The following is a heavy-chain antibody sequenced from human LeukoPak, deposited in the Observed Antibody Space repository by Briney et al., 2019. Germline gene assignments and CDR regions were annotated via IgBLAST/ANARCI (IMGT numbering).Heavy chain of an antibody. CDR1: GDSISIGGYY. J-gene: IGHJ3*02. V-gene: IGHV4-31*11. CDR2: IYYSGST. D-gene: IGHD2-2*01. CDR3: ARGDQLLFSPLSPWLGFDI. Sequence: SETLSLTCAVSGDSISIGGYYWSWIRQHPGKGLEWIGYIYYSGSTYYNPSLKSRVTISVDTSKNQFSLKLSSVTAADTAVYYCARGDQLLFSPLSPWLGFDIWGQGTMVTVSS.